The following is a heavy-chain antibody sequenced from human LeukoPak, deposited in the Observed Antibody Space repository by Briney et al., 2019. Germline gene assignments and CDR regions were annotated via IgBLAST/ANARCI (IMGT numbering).Heavy chain of an antibody. J-gene: IGHJ4*02. CDR3: ASGVPVSSGSVKDY. Sequence: PSETLSLTCTVSGGSISSSTYYWGWIRQPPGKGLEWIGSIYYTGSTYYNPSLKSRVTISVDTSKNQFSLKLSSVTAADTAVYYCASGVPVSSGSVKDYWGQGTLVTVSS. CDR1: GGSISSSTYY. D-gene: IGHD6-19*01. V-gene: IGHV4-39*07. CDR2: IYYTGST.